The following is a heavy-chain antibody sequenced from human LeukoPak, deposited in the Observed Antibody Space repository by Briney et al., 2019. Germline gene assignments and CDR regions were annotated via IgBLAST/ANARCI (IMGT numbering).Heavy chain of an antibody. D-gene: IGHD3-10*01. Sequence: GGSLRLSCAASGFSLRAYDLIWVRQAPGKGLDWVSIINGGGDIMMYEDSVKGRFTISRDNSKNTFYLQMNSLRVEGTAVYYCAMRDRGYGLDIWGQGTMVTVSS. CDR3: AMRDRGYGLDI. J-gene: IGHJ3*02. CDR2: INGGGDIM. V-gene: IGHV3-23*01. CDR1: GFSLRAYD.